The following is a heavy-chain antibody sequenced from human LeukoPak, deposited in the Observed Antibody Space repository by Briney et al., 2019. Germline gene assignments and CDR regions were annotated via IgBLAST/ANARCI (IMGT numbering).Heavy chain of an antibody. J-gene: IGHJ4*02. D-gene: IGHD6-13*01. V-gene: IGHV4-59*01. CDR1: GGSISSNY. CDR3: ASGSAVAAAGDY. Sequence: NPSETLSLTYTVSGGSISSNYWNWIRQPPGKGLEWIGYIYYSGSTNYNPSLKSRVTISVDTSKNQFSLRLSSVTAADTAVYYCASGSAVAAAGDYWGQGTLVTVSS. CDR2: IYYSGST.